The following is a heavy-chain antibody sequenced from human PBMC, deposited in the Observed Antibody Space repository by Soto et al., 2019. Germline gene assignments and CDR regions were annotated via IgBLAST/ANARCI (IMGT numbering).Heavy chain of an antibody. CDR2: INHSGST. V-gene: IGHV4-34*01. D-gene: IGHD1-1*01. CDR1: GGSFSGYC. CDR3: ASSRTTGTTSFDY. Sequence: QVQLQQWGAGLLKPSETLSLTCAVYGGSFSGYCWSWIRQPPGKGLEWIGEINHSGSTNYNPSLKSRVTISVDTSKNQFSLKLSSVTAADTAVYYCASSRTTGTTSFDYWGQGTLVTVSS. J-gene: IGHJ4*02.